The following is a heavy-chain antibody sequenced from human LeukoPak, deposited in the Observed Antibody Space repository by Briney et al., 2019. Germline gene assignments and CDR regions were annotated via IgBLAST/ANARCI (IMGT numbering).Heavy chain of an antibody. D-gene: IGHD2-15*01. CDR2: IYSGGST. J-gene: IGHJ6*02. CDR3: ARGGLGYCSGGSCYHYYYGMDV. CDR1: GFTVSSNY. V-gene: IGHV3-53*01. Sequence: GGSLRLSCAASGFTVSSNYMSWVRQAPGKGLEWVSVIYSGGSTYYADSVKGRFTISRDNSKNTLYLQMNSLRAEDTAVYYCARGGLGYCSGGSCYHYYYGMDVWGQGTTVTVSS.